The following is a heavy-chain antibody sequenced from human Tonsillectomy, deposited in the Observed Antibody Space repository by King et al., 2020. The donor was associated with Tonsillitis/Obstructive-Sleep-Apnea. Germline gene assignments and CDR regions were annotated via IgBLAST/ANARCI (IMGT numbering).Heavy chain of an antibody. CDR2: ISGSGENT. CDR1: GFTFSSYA. V-gene: IGHV3-23*04. J-gene: IGHJ6*02. Sequence: VQLVESGGGLVQPGGSLRLSCAASGFTFSSYAMSWVRQAPGKGLEWVSAISGSGENTYYADSVKGRFTISRDNSKNTLYLQVNSLRAADTAVYFCAKDSYEGYYFYYGMDVWGLGXTVTVSS. D-gene: IGHD3-3*01. CDR3: AKDSYEGYYFYYGMDV.